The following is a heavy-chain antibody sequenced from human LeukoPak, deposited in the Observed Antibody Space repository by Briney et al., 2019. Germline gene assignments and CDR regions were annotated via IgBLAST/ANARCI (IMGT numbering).Heavy chain of an antibody. CDR2: IRSKANSYAT. D-gene: IGHD3-22*01. CDR3: TREGFMIVVPYYYYYMDV. J-gene: IGHJ6*03. V-gene: IGHV3-73*01. Sequence: LGGSLRLSCAASGFTFSGSAMHWVRQASGKGLEWVGRIRSKANSYATAYAASVKGRFTISRDDSKNTAYLQMNSLKTEDTAVYYCTREGFMIVVPYYYYYMDVWGKGTTVTVSS. CDR1: GFTFSGSA.